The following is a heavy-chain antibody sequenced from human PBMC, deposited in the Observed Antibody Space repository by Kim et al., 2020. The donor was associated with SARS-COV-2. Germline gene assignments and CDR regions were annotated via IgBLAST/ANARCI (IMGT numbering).Heavy chain of an antibody. J-gene: IGHJ5*02. Sequence: SETLSLTCAVYGGSFSGYYWSWIRQPPGKGLEWIGEINHSGSTNYNPSLKSRVTISVDTSKNQFSLKLSSVTAADTAVYYCARGRNYDFWSGYRRAPKFDPWGQGTLVTVSS. CDR3: ARGRNYDFWSGYRRAPKFDP. V-gene: IGHV4-34*01. D-gene: IGHD3-3*01. CDR2: INHSGST. CDR1: GGSFSGYY.